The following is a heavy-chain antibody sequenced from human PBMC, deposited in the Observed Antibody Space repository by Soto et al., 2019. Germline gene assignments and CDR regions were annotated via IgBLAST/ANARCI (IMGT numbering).Heavy chain of an antibody. CDR3: AKGEQLWDPFDS. V-gene: IGHV3-23*01. CDR1: ELAFSNYA. Sequence: EALLLESGGGLVQPGGSLRLSCAASELAFSNYAMTWVRQAPGKGLGWVSVISDSGYSAYYGGAVKGRFTTSRDNSKSTLYLQMNRLRADDTAVYYCAKGEQLWDPFDSWGQGTLVTVSS. D-gene: IGHD6-13*01. CDR2: ISDSGYSA. J-gene: IGHJ4*02.